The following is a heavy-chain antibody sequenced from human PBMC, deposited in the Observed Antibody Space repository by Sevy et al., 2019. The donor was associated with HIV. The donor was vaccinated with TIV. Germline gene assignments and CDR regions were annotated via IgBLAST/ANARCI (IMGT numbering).Heavy chain of an antibody. Sequence: GGSLRLSCAASGFTFSSYSMNWVRQAPGKGLEWVSSISSSSSYIYYADSVKGRFTISRDNAKNSLYLQMNSLRAEDTAVYYCARGITIFPLTDAFDIWGQGTMVTVSS. CDR2: ISSSSSYI. CDR1: GFTFSSYS. CDR3: ARGITIFPLTDAFDI. V-gene: IGHV3-21*01. D-gene: IGHD3-9*01. J-gene: IGHJ3*02.